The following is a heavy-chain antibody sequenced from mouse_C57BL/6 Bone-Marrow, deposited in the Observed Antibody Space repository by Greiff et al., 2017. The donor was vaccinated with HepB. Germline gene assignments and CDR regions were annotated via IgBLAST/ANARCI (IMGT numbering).Heavy chain of an antibody. J-gene: IGHJ2*01. V-gene: IGHV5-12*01. CDR1: GFTFSDYY. CDR2: ISNGGGST. Sequence: EVKLVESGGGLVQPGGSLKLSCAASGFTFSDYYMYWVRQTPEKRLEWVAYISNGGGSTYYPDTVKGRFTISRDNAKNTLYLQMSRLKSEDTAMYYCARPGPNNDFDYWGQGTTLTVSS. D-gene: IGHD4-1*01. CDR3: ARPGPNNDFDY.